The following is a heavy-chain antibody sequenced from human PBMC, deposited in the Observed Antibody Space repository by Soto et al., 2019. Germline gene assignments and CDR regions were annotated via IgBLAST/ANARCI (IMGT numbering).Heavy chain of an antibody. CDR3: ARQKLGYCSGGSCYPRIYYGMDV. CDR1: GGSMSSYY. D-gene: IGHD2-15*01. CDR2: IYYSGST. Sequence: SETLSLTCTVSGGSMSSYYWSWIRQPPGKGLEWIGYIYYSGSTNYNPSLKSRVTISVDTSKNQFSLKLSSVTAADTAVYYCARQKLGYCSGGSCYPRIYYGMDVWGQGTTVTVSS. V-gene: IGHV4-59*01. J-gene: IGHJ6*02.